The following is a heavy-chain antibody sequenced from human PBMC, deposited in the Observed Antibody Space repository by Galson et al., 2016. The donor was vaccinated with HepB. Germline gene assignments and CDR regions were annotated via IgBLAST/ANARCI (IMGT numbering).Heavy chain of an antibody. D-gene: IGHD4-17*01. CDR3: ARDYGDSTGGF. CDR1: GFTFRTYS. J-gene: IGHJ4*02. V-gene: IGHV3-21*06. CDR2: ISSDSAYI. Sequence: SLRLSCAGSGFTFRTYSMIWVRQAPGKGLEWVSSISSDSAYIFYADSVKGRFTISRDNPENSVYLQMNSLGAEDTAVYYCARDYGDSTGGFWGRGSLVTVSS.